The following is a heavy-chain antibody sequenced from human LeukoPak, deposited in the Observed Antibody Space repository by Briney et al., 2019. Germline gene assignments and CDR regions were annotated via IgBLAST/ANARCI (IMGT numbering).Heavy chain of an antibody. J-gene: IGHJ4*02. D-gene: IGHD3-22*01. CDR3: ITFSMMVVVIID. CDR1: GFTFSNAW. V-gene: IGHV3-15*01. Sequence: GGSLRLSCAASGFTFSNAWMSWVRQAPGKGLEWVGRIKSKTDGGTTDYAAPVKGRFTISREDSKNTLYLQVNSLKTEDTAVYYCITFSMMVVVIIDWGQGTPVTVSS. CDR2: IKSKTDGGTT.